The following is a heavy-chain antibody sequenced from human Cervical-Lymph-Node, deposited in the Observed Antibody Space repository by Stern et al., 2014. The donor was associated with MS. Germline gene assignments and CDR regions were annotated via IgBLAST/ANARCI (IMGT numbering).Heavy chain of an antibody. V-gene: IGHV1-2*06. CDR1: GYDFTGFF. CDR3: AREATRIIVGIDY. D-gene: IGHD2/OR15-2a*01. Sequence: VQLVESGAKMERPGASVRVSCKVSGYDFTGFFIHWVRQVPGQGLEWVGRLNPNSDDPTYAQNFQDRVTLTSDTSIGTAYLELSRLTSADTAVYYCAREATRIIVGIDYWGQGTPVTVSS. CDR2: LNPNSDDP. J-gene: IGHJ4*02.